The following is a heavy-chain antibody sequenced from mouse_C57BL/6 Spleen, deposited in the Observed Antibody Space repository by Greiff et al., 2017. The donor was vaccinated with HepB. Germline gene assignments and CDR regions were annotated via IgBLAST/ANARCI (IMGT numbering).Heavy chain of an antibody. Sequence: EVMLVESGGGLVKPGGSLKLSCAASGFTFSDYGMHWVRQAPEKGLEWVAYISSGSSTIYYADTVKGRFTISRDNAKNTLFLQMTSLRSEDTAMYYCARLPPYAMDYWGQGTSVTVSS. CDR2: ISSGSSTI. D-gene: IGHD5-5*01. J-gene: IGHJ4*01. V-gene: IGHV5-17*01. CDR3: ARLPPYAMDY. CDR1: GFTFSDYG.